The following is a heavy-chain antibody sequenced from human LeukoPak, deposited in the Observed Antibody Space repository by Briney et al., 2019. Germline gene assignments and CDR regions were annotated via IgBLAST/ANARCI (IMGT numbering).Heavy chain of an antibody. CDR1: GFTFSSYS. Sequence: PGGSLRLSCTAPGFTFSSYSMNSVRQAPGKGLEWVSSITNRGSYLYYADSVKGRFTISSVNAKQSLSQQINSLRPEDTAVYYCARDWGAWELDYWGQGTLVTVSS. CDR2: ITNRGSYL. D-gene: IGHD1-26*01. V-gene: IGHV3-21*01. J-gene: IGHJ4*02. CDR3: ARDWGAWELDY.